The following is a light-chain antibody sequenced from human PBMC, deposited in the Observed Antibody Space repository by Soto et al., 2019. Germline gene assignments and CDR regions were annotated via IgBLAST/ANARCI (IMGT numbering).Light chain of an antibody. Sequence: IVLTQSPDTLSLSPGERATLSCRASQSVSSSQLVWYQQKPGQAPRLLIYAASSRATGIPDRFSGSGSGTDFTLTVSELETEDFAVYYCQHYGNSVWTFGQGTKVEIK. CDR2: AAS. CDR1: QSVSSSQ. CDR3: QHYGNSVWT. J-gene: IGKJ1*01. V-gene: IGKV3-20*01.